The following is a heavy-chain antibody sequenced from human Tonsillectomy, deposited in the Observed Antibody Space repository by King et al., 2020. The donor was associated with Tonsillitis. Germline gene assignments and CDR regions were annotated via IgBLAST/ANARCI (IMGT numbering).Heavy chain of an antibody. CDR2: ISWNSGII. D-gene: IGHD2-2*01. V-gene: IGHV3-9*01. Sequence: VQLVESGGGLVQPGRSLRLSCAASGFTFDDYAMHWVRQAPGKGLEWVSGISWNSGIIDYADSVKGRFTVSRDNAKNSLYLQMNSLRAEDTALYYCAKDMGEGYCSSTRCPDIEYGFDIWGQGTMVTVSS. CDR1: GFTFDDYA. J-gene: IGHJ3*02. CDR3: AKDMGEGYCSSTRCPDIEYGFDI.